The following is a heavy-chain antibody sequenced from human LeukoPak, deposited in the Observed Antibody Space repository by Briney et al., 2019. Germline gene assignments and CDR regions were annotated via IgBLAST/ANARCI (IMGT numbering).Heavy chain of an antibody. CDR1: GFTFSSYS. CDR2: ISSSSSYI. V-gene: IGHV3-21*01. J-gene: IGHJ4*02. CDR3: ARGTAAAGTDY. Sequence: GGSLRLSCAASGFTFSSYSMNWVRQAPGKGLEWVSSISSSSSYIHYADSVKGRFTISRDNAKNSLYLQMNSLRAEDTAVYYCARGTAAAGTDYWGQGTLVTVSS. D-gene: IGHD6-13*01.